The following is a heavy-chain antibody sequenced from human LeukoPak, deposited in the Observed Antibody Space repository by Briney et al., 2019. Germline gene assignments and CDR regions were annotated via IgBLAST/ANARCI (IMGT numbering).Heavy chain of an antibody. Sequence: GGSLRLSCAASGFTFSSYEMNWVRQAPGKGLEWVSYISSSGSTIYYADSVKGRFTISRDNAKNSLYLQMNSLRAEDTAVYYCARSVRGWYSIYQYNWFDPWGQGTLVTVSS. J-gene: IGHJ5*02. CDR2: ISSSGSTI. D-gene: IGHD6-19*01. CDR1: GFTFSSYE. CDR3: ARSVRGWYSIYQYNWFDP. V-gene: IGHV3-48*03.